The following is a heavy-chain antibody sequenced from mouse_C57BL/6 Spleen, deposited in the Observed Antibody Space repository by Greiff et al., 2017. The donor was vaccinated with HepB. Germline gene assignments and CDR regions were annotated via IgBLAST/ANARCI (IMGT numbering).Heavy chain of an antibody. V-gene: IGHV1-54*01. J-gene: IGHJ4*01. CDR3: ARVFYGSSRNYYAMDY. CDR2: INPGSGGT. Sequence: QVQLKQSGAELVRPGTSVKVSCKASGYAFTNYLIEWVKQRPGQGLEWIGVINPGSGGTNYNEKFKGKATLTADKSSSTAYMQLSSLTSEDSAVYFCARVFYGSSRNYYAMDYWGQGTSVTVSS. D-gene: IGHD1-1*01. CDR1: GYAFTNYL.